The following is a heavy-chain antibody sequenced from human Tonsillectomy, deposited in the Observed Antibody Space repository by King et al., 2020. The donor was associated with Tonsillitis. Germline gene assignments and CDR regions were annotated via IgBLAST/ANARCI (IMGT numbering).Heavy chain of an antibody. J-gene: IGHJ4*02. CDR2: ISSSSSYI. D-gene: IGHD3-16*01. V-gene: IGHV3-21*01. Sequence: QLVQSGGGLVKPGGSLRLSCAASRFTFSSYSMNWVRQAPGKGLEWVSSISSSSSYIYYADSVKGRFTISRDNAKNSLYLQMNSLRVEDTAVYYCARDLGWSFDYWGQGTLVTVSS. CDR1: RFTFSSYS. CDR3: ARDLGWSFDY.